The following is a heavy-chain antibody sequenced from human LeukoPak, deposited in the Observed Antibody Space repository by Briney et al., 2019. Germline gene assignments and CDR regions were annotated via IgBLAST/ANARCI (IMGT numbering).Heavy chain of an antibody. CDR1: GYSFTSYW. Sequence: GESLKISCKGSGYSFTSYWIGWVRQMPGKGLEWMGIIYPGDSGTRYSPSFQGQVTISADKSISTAYLQWSSLKASDTAMYYCARPYYDSSGHSDDAFDIWGQGTMVTVSS. V-gene: IGHV5-51*01. CDR2: IYPGDSGT. CDR3: ARPYYDSSGHSDDAFDI. J-gene: IGHJ3*02. D-gene: IGHD3-22*01.